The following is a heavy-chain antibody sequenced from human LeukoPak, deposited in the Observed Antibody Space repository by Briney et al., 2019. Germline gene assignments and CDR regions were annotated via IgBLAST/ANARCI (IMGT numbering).Heavy chain of an antibody. J-gene: IGHJ4*02. CDR3: AKDRGDHFDY. CDR2: ISYDGSNK. Sequence: PGGSLRLSCAASGFTFSSYGMHWVRQAPGKGLEWVAVISYDGSNKYYADSVKGRFTISRDNSQNPLYLQMNSLRAEATAVYYCAKDRGDHFDYWGQGTLVTVSS. D-gene: IGHD3-10*01. V-gene: IGHV3-30*18. CDR1: GFTFSSYG.